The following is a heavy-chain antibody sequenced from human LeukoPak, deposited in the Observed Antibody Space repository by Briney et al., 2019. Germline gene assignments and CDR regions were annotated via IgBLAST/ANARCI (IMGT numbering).Heavy chain of an antibody. Sequence: SETLSLTCTVSGGSISSSSYYWGWIRQPPGKGLEWIGSIYYSGSTYYHPSLKSRVTISVDTSKNQFSLKLSSVTAADTAVYYCARRKANFDYWGQGTLVTVSS. J-gene: IGHJ4*02. V-gene: IGHV4-39*07. CDR1: GGSISSSSYY. CDR3: ARRKANFDY. CDR2: IYYSGST.